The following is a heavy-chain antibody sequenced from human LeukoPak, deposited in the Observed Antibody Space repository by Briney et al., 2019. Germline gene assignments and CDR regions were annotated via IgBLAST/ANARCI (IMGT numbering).Heavy chain of an antibody. CDR2: IYYSGST. CDR3: AADPGASGIAAAGTIY. V-gene: IGHV4-39*07. J-gene: IGHJ4*02. CDR1: GGSISSSSYY. D-gene: IGHD6-13*01. Sequence: SETLSLTCTVSGGSISSSSYYWGWIRQPPGKGLEWIGSIYYSGSTYYNPSLKSRVTISVDTSKNQFSLKLSSVTAADTAVYYCAADPGASGIAAAGTIYWGQGTLVTVSS.